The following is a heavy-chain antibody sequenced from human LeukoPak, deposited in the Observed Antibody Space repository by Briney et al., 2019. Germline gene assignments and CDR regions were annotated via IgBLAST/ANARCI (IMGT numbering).Heavy chain of an antibody. CDR3: ARGVDFDY. CDR1: GFSFSSYW. J-gene: IGHJ4*02. Sequence: GGSLRLSCAGSGFSFSSYWMHWVRHTPDKGLVWVSRINSDGTHRTYADSVKGRFTISRDNANKTLYLQMDSLSAEDAAIYYCARGVDFDYWGQGTQVTVSS. V-gene: IGHV3-74*03. D-gene: IGHD3-16*01. CDR2: INSDGTHR.